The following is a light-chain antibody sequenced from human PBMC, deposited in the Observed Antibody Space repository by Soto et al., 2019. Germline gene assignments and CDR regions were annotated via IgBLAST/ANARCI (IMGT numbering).Light chain of an antibody. CDR2: GAS. CDR1: QSVSSSY. CDR3: QQYGSSPRT. J-gene: IGKJ1*01. Sequence: EIVLTQSPCTLSLSPGERASLSWRASQSVSSSYLAWYQQKPGQATRLLIYGASSRATGIPDRLSGSGSGTDFTLTISRLEPEDFAVYYCQQYGSSPRTFGQGTKVDI. V-gene: IGKV3-20*01.